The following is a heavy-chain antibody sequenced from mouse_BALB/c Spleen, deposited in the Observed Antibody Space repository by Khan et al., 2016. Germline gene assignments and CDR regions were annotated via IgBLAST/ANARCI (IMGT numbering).Heavy chain of an antibody. CDR1: GYSITSDYA. D-gene: IGHD2-12*01. Sequence: EVELVESGPGLVKPSQSLSLTCTVTGYSITSDYAWNWIRQFPGNKLEWMGYISYSGVTTYNPSLKSRISITRDTSKNQFFLQLNSVTTEDTATYYCARWLLEFPYYVDYWGHGTTLTVSS. J-gene: IGHJ2*01. V-gene: IGHV3-2*02. CDR3: ARWLLEFPYYVDY. CDR2: ISYSGVT.